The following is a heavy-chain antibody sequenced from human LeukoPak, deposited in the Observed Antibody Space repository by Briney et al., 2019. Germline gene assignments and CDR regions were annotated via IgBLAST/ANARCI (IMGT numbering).Heavy chain of an antibody. CDR3: AREVSGSYYFDY. V-gene: IGHV3-74*01. CDR1: GFIFNNHW. D-gene: IGHD1-26*01. Sequence: GGSLRLSCAASGFIFNNHWMHWVRQVPGKGLVWVSRIRSGGSSTTYADSVKGRSTVSRDNAKNTVYLQMNSLRAEDTAVYYCAREVSGSYYFDYWGQGTLVTVSS. CDR2: IRSGGSST. J-gene: IGHJ4*02.